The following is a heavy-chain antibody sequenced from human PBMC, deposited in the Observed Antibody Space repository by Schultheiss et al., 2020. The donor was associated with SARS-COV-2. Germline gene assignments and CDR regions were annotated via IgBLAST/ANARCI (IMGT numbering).Heavy chain of an antibody. CDR3: AKARSYYLDAFDI. D-gene: IGHD1-26*01. CDR1: GFTFSSYE. V-gene: IGHV3-48*03. J-gene: IGHJ3*02. Sequence: GGSLRLSCAASGFTFSSYEMNWVRQAPGKGLEWVSYISSSGSTIYYADSVKGRFTISRDNAKNSLYLQMNSLRAEDTALYYCAKARSYYLDAFDIWGQGTMVTVSS. CDR2: ISSSGSTI.